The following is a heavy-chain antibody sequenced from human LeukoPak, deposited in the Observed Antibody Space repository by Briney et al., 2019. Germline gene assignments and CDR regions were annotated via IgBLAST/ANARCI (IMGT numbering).Heavy chain of an antibody. CDR2: INHSGST. CDR3: ARGSGYCSGGSCSVNFDY. V-gene: IGHV4-34*01. D-gene: IGHD2-15*01. J-gene: IGHJ4*02. Sequence: SETLSLTCAVYGGSFSGYYWSWIRQPPGKGLEWIGEINHSGSTNYNPSLKSRVTISVDTSKNLFSLKLSSVTAADTAVYYCARGSGYCSGGSCSVNFDYWGQGTLVTVSS. CDR1: GGSFSGYY.